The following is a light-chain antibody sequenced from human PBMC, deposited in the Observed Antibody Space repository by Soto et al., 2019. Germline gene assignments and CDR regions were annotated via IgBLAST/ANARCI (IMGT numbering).Light chain of an antibody. J-gene: IGKJ1*01. CDR3: QHSTTWT. CDR2: TAS. CDR1: QSITTY. V-gene: IGKV1-39*01. Sequence: DIQMTQSPSSLSASVGDRVTITCRAGQSITTYLNWYQQKPGKAPKLLIYTASSLQSGVPSRFSGSGSETDFTLTISSLQPEDFATYSCQHSTTWTFGQGTKVDIK.